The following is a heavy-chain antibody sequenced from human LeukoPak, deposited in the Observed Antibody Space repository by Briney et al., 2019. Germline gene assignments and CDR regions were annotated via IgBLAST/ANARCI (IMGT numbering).Heavy chain of an antibody. V-gene: IGHV4-31*03. Sequence: SETLSLTCTVSGGSISSGGYYWSWIRQHPGKGLEWIEYIYYSGSTYYNPSLKSRITISVDTSKNRFSLKLSSVTAADTAVYYCARPLSPYQYYFAYWGQGTLVTVSS. D-gene: IGHD3-16*02. J-gene: IGHJ4*02. CDR3: ARPLSPYQYYFAY. CDR2: IYYSGST. CDR1: GGSISSGGYY.